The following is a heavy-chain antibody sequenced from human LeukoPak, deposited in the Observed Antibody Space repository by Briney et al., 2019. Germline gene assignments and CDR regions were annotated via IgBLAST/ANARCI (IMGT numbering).Heavy chain of an antibody. CDR3: AKDLRLRYFTY. CDR1: GLTVSSNY. J-gene: IGHJ4*02. CDR2: VYSGGST. V-gene: IGHV3-53*01. D-gene: IGHD3-9*01. Sequence: GGSLRLSCAASGLTVSSNYMNWVRQAPGKGLEWVSVVYSGGSTYYADSVKGRFTISRDNSKNTLYLQMNSLRAEDTAVYHCAKDLRLRYFTYWGQGTLVTVSS.